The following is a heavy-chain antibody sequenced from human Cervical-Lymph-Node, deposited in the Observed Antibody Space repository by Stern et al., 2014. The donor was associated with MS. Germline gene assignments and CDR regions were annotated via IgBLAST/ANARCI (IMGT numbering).Heavy chain of an antibody. CDR3: ARGLGVTAFDF. V-gene: IGHV1-2*06. CDR1: EYTFTDYY. CDR2: IYPNSGGT. J-gene: IGHJ4*02. D-gene: IGHD4-11*01. Sequence: VQLVASGAEVKQPGASVKVSCKVSSEYTFTDYYFHWLRQAPGLGLEWMGRIYPNSGGTINTQKFQGRDIMTREPSISTHSLELNNLRPDGTAVYYGARGLGVTAFDFWGQGTLVTVSS.